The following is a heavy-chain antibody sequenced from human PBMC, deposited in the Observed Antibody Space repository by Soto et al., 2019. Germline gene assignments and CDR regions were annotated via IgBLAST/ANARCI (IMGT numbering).Heavy chain of an antibody. CDR1: GGTFNSYA. CDR2: LLPIFGTP. J-gene: IGHJ5*02. V-gene: IGHV1-69*01. D-gene: IGHD3-10*01. CDR3: ARATAWFGLEGETWFDP. Sequence: QVQLVQSGAEVRKPGSSVKVACKASGGTFNSYAINWVRQAPGQGLEWMGGLLPIFGTPKYAQNFQGGVTITADESTTTGCMELSRLTSEDTAVYYCARATAWFGLEGETWFDPWGQGTLVSASS.